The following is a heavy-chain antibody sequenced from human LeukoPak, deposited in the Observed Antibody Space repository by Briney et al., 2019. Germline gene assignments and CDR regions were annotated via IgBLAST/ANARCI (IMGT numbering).Heavy chain of an antibody. CDR2: ISYDGTDE. CDR3: ARGEYYGSGSYGGAFDV. CDR1: GFTFSNYA. V-gene: IGHV3-30*04. D-gene: IGHD3-10*01. J-gene: IGHJ3*01. Sequence: PGGSLRLSCVASGFTFSNYAMHWVRQAPGKGLEWVAVISYDGTDEYYADSVKGRFTISRDNSENTLYLPMNSLRAGDTAVYYCARGEYYGSGSYGGAFDVWGQGTMVTVSS.